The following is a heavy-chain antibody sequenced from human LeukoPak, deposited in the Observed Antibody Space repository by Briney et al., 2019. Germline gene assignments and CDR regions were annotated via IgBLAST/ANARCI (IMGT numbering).Heavy chain of an antibody. D-gene: IGHD1-1*01. CDR1: GYIXISYY. CDR3: ARAMTTNWYYFDY. V-gene: IGHV1-46*01. CDR2: INPSGGST. Sequence: ASVKVSCKASGYIXISYYMHWVRQAPGQGLEWMGTINPSGGSTSYAQKFQGRVTMTRDTSTSTVYMDLSSLRSEDTAVYFCARAMTTNWYYFDYWGQGTLVTVSS. J-gene: IGHJ4*02.